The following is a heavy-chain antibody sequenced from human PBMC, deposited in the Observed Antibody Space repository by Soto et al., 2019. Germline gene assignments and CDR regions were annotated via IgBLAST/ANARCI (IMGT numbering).Heavy chain of an antibody. J-gene: IGHJ4*02. D-gene: IGHD3-10*01. CDR2: ISGSGGST. Sequence: EVQLLESGGGLVQPGGSLRLSCAASGFTFSSYAMSWVRQAPGKGLEWVSAISGSGGSTYYADSVKGRFTISRDNSKNTLYLQMNSLRAEDTAVYYCAKDSPLSYGSGSYYNDFDYWGQGTLDTVSS. V-gene: IGHV3-23*01. CDR1: GFTFSSYA. CDR3: AKDSPLSYGSGSYYNDFDY.